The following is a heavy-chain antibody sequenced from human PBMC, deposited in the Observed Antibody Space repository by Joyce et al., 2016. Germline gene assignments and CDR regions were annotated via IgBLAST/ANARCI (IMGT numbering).Heavy chain of an antibody. V-gene: IGHV1-18*01. D-gene: IGHD1-1*01. Sequence: QVQLVPSGAEVKKPGASVKVSCKASGYTFINYGINWVRQAPGQGLEWMGWISTYNGNTNYAQKLQVRVTMTTDTSTTTAYMELRSLRSDDTAMYYCARDRAGTIDYWGQGTLVTVSS. CDR3: ARDRAGTIDY. CDR1: GYTFINYG. CDR2: ISTYNGNT. J-gene: IGHJ4*02.